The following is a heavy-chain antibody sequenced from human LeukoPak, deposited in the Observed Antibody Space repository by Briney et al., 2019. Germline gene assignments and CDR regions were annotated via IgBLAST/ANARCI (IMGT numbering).Heavy chain of an antibody. V-gene: IGHV3-7*01. CDR2: IKQDGSEK. J-gene: IGHJ4*02. CDR3: ARWLELMRNFDW. CDR1: GFTFSDYW. Sequence: GGSLRLSCVGSGFTFSDYWMSWVRRAPGKGLEWVANIKQDGSEKDYVDALKGRFTISRDNAKNSLYLQMNSLRAEDTAVYYCARWLELMRNFDWWGQGTLVTVSS. D-gene: IGHD5-24*01.